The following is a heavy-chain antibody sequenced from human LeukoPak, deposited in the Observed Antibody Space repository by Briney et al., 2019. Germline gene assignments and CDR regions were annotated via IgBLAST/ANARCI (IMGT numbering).Heavy chain of an antibody. D-gene: IGHD3-10*01. CDR1: GFTDTYS. CDR3: ARDVNHDRFRGFYFDH. Sequence: PGGSLRLSCAPSGFTDTYSMHRVRQAPGKRLEWVAVILYEGSITYYADSVKGRFTISTDNSKNTLYLQMDSLRPEDTAVYYCARDVNHDRFRGFYFDHWGQGTLVTVSS. CDR2: ILYEGSIT. J-gene: IGHJ4*02. V-gene: IGHV3-30*04.